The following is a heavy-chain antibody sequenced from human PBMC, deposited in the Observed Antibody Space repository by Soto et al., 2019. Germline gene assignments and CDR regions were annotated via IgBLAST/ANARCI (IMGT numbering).Heavy chain of an antibody. Sequence: SETLSLTCSVYGGSFSGYYLSWIRQPPGKGLEWIGEINHSGSTNYNPSLKSRVTISVDTSKRQFSLKLSSVTAADTAFYYCARGRWEVRFDDWGQGTLVTVSS. CDR2: INHSGST. CDR3: ARGRWEVRFDD. D-gene: IGHD1-26*01. V-gene: IGHV4-34*01. J-gene: IGHJ4*02. CDR1: GGSFSGYY.